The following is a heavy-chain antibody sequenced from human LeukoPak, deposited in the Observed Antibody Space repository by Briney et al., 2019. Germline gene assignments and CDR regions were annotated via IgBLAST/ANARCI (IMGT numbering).Heavy chain of an antibody. CDR1: GDSVSSNSAA. V-gene: IGHV6-1*01. CDR3: AREGAPYYDFWSGYYP. Sequence: SQTLSLTCAISGDSVSSNSAAWHWIRQSPSRGLEWLGRTYYRSKLYNDYAVSVKSRITINPDTSKNQFSLQLNSVTPEDTAVYYCAREGAPYYDFWSGYYPWGQGTLVTVSS. CDR2: TYYRSKLYN. D-gene: IGHD3-3*01. J-gene: IGHJ5*02.